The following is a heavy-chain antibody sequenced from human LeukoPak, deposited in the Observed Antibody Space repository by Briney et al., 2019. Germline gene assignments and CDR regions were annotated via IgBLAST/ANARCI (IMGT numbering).Heavy chain of an antibody. CDR3: ARGAVAGTLRAWFDP. Sequence: ASVKVSCKASGDTSESLAITWVRQAPGQGLEWMGWISAYNGNTNYAQKLQGRVTMTTDTSTSTAYMELRSLRSDDTAVYYCARGAVAGTLRAWFDPWGQGTLVTVSS. CDR2: ISAYNGNT. D-gene: IGHD6-19*01. J-gene: IGHJ5*02. CDR1: GDTSESLA. V-gene: IGHV1-18*01.